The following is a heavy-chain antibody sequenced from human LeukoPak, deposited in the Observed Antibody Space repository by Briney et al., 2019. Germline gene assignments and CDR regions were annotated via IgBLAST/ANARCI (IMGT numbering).Heavy chain of an antibody. CDR3: AREVEEYSSGWYPGNYYGMDV. CDR1: GFTVSSNY. CDR2: IYSGGST. J-gene: IGHJ6*02. V-gene: IGHV3-53*05. D-gene: IGHD6-19*01. Sequence: PGGSLRLSCAASGFTVSSNYMSWVRQAPGKGLEWVSVIYSGGSTYYADSVKGRFTISRDNSKNTLYLQMDSLRAEDTAVYYCAREVEEYSSGWYPGNYYGMDVWGQGTTVTVSS.